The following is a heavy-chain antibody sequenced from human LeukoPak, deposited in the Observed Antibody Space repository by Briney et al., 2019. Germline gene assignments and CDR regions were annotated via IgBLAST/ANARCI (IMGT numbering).Heavy chain of an antibody. D-gene: IGHD5-24*01. Sequence: ASVKVSCKASGYTFTSYGISWVRQAPGQGLEWMGWISAYNGNTNHAQKLQGRVTMTTDTSTSTAYMELRSLRSDDTAVYYCARAWLGLTGDGYTADNWFDPWGQGTLVTVSS. CDR1: GYTFTSYG. CDR3: ARAWLGLTGDGYTADNWFDP. V-gene: IGHV1-18*01. CDR2: ISAYNGNT. J-gene: IGHJ5*02.